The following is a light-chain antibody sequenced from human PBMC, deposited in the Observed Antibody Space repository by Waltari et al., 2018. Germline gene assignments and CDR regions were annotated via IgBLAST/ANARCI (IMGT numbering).Light chain of an antibody. Sequence: EVVLTQSPGTLSSSPGERATLSCRASHGVSKYLAWYQQRPGQAPRLLIYAASTRATGIPDRFSGSGYGTDFSLTISRLEPEDFAVYYCQNHERLPAKFGQGTKVEIK. CDR3: QNHERLPAK. V-gene: IGKV3-20*01. J-gene: IGKJ1*01. CDR2: AAS. CDR1: HGVSKY.